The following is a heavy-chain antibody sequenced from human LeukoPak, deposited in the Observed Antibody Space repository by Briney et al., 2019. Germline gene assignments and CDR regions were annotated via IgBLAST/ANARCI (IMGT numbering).Heavy chain of an antibody. D-gene: IGHD2-8*02. Sequence: GGSLRLSCAASGFTFSSYAVSWVRQSLGKGLKWVSGISGRGESTYYADSVKGRFTISRDYSKNTVYLQMNSLRAEDTALYYCAASLDLAVYGIDYWGQGTLVTDSS. CDR1: GFTFSSYA. V-gene: IGHV3-23*01. CDR2: ISGRGEST. J-gene: IGHJ4*02. CDR3: AASLDLAVYGIDY.